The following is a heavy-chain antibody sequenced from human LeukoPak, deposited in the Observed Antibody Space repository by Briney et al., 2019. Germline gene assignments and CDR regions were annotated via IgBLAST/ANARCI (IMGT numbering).Heavy chain of an antibody. CDR3: ARLQASPYYFDY. V-gene: IGHV4-38-2*02. CDR2: INHSGST. CDR1: GYSISSGYY. J-gene: IGHJ4*02. Sequence: SETLSLTCTVSGYSISSGYYWAWMRQPPGKGLEWIGSINHSGSTYYNPSLKSRVTVSVDTSKNQVSLRLSSVTAADTAVYYCARLQASPYYFDYWGQGTLVTVSS.